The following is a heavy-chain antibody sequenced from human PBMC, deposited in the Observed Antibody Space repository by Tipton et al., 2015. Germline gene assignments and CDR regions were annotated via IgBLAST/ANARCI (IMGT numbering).Heavy chain of an antibody. V-gene: IGHV3-9*01. Sequence: RSLRLSCVASGFNFEAYAIHWVRQAPGKGLEWVSGISWNSGSLGYADSVKGRFTISRDNAKNSLYLQMNSLRAEDTAVYYCAREDTAIDFDYWGQGTLVTVSS. CDR1: GFNFEAYA. CDR3: AREDTAIDFDY. D-gene: IGHD5-18*01. J-gene: IGHJ4*02. CDR2: ISWNSGSL.